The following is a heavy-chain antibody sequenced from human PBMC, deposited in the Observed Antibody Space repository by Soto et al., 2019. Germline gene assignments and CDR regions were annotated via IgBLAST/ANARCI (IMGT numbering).Heavy chain of an antibody. CDR1: GGSITNYY. Sequence: SETLSLTCTVSGGSITNYYWSWIRQPPGKGLEWIGYIHDIGTTNHNPSLKSRVTMSVDTSKNQFSLKLSSVTAADTAVYYCARVWGYGAYEANWFDPWGQGTLLTVSS. D-gene: IGHD4-17*01. CDR2: IHDIGTT. V-gene: IGHV4-59*01. J-gene: IGHJ5*02. CDR3: ARVWGYGAYEANWFDP.